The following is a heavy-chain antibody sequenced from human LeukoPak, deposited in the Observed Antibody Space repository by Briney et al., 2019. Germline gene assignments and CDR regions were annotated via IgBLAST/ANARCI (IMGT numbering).Heavy chain of an antibody. Sequence: SETLSLTCTVSGGSISSYYWSWIRQPPGKGLEWIGYIYYTGSTNYNPSLKSRVTISVDTSKNQFSLKLSSVTAEDTAVYYCAREGGVVAINWFDPWGQGTLVTVSS. CDR1: GGSISSYY. V-gene: IGHV4-59*01. CDR3: AREGGVVAINWFDP. D-gene: IGHD3-16*01. CDR2: IYYTGST. J-gene: IGHJ5*02.